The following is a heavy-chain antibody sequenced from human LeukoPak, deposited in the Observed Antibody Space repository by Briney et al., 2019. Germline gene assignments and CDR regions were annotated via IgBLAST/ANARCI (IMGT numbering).Heavy chain of an antibody. Sequence: GGSLRLSCAASGFTFSDYYMSWIRQAPGKGLEWVSYISSSSSYTNYADSVKGRFTISRDNAKNSLYLQMNSLRAEDTAVYYCARYGSENFNDYWGQGTLVTVSS. J-gene: IGHJ4*02. CDR2: ISSSSSYT. CDR3: ARYGSENFNDY. D-gene: IGHD3-10*01. CDR1: GFTFSDYY. V-gene: IGHV3-11*06.